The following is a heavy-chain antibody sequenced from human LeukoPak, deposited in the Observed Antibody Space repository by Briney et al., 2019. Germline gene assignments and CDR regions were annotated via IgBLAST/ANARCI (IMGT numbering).Heavy chain of an antibody. CDR3: AGGIDLWLWAFEN. D-gene: IGHD3-3*01. Sequence: GGSLRLSCAASGFTFSNYVLYWIRQSPGKGLEWVALISADGSAKYYAASVEGRFTISRDNSKNTLFLQMNSLKPDDTGLYYCAGGIDLWLWAFENWGQGTMVTVSS. J-gene: IGHJ3*02. CDR1: GFTFSNYV. CDR2: ISADGSAK. V-gene: IGHV3-30-3*01.